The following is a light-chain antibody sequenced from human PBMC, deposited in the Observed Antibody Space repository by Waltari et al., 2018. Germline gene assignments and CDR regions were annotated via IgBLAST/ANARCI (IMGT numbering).Light chain of an antibody. Sequence: EIVLTQSPGTLSLSPGQRATLFCRASQRVGRTLAWYQQKPGQAPRLLIYDASTRATDIPDRFSATGSGTDFSLTISRLEPEDFAVYYCQKYGRLPATFGRGTTVEIK. CDR1: QRVGRT. J-gene: IGKJ1*01. CDR2: DAS. CDR3: QKYGRLPAT. V-gene: IGKV3-20*01.